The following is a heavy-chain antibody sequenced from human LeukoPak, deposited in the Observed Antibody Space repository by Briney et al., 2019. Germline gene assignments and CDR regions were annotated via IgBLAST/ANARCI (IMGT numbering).Heavy chain of an antibody. CDR2: IKSKTDGGTT. Sequence: PGGSLRLSCAASGFTFSNAWMSWVRQAPGKGLEWVGRIKSKTDGGTTDYAAPVKGRFTISRDGPKNTLYLQMNSLKTEDTAVYYCTTDLYYYDSSGYYSTGDYWGQGTLVTVSS. V-gene: IGHV3-15*01. J-gene: IGHJ4*02. CDR3: TTDLYYYDSSGYYSTGDY. CDR1: GFTFSNAW. D-gene: IGHD3-22*01.